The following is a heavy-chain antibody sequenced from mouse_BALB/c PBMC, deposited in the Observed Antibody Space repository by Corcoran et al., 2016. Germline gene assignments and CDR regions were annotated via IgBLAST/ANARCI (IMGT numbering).Heavy chain of an antibody. Sequence: EVQLQQSGAELVQPGASGKLSCTASGFNIKDTYMHWVKQRPEQGLEWIGRIDPANGNTKYDPKFQGKATITADTSSNTAYLQLSSLTSEDTAVYYCARLSTAYYAMDYWGQGTSVTVSS. CDR1: GFNIKDTY. D-gene: IGHD1-2*01. CDR3: ARLSTAYYAMDY. J-gene: IGHJ4*01. CDR2: IDPANGNT. V-gene: IGHV14-3*02.